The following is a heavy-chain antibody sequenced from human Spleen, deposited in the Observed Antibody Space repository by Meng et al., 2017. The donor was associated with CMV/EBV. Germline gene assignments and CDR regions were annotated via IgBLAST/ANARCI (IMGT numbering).Heavy chain of an antibody. D-gene: IGHD5/OR15-5a*01. Sequence: CTVSGGSISGGDFYWSWIRQPPGKGLEWIGYTFYGGTTYSNPSLGSRVAISIDTSKNQFSLRLDSVTAADTAVYYCAGVYPGYFDLWGRGTLVTVSS. CDR2: TFYGGTT. CDR1: GGSISGGDFY. J-gene: IGHJ2*01. V-gene: IGHV4-30-4*08. CDR3: AGVYPGYFDL.